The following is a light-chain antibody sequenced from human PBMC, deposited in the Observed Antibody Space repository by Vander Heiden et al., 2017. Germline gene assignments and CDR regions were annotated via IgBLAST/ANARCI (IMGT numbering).Light chain of an antibody. CDR2: AAS. CDR3: QQRSSWPLT. J-gene: IGKJ4*01. CDR1: QDIGGY. V-gene: IGKV3-11*01. Sequence: EFVLTQSPATLSLSPGERATLSCRASQDIGGYLAWYQQKPGQAPRVLIYAASNRATGIPSRFSGSGSGTDFTLTISSLEPEDFAVYYCQQRSSWPLTFGGGTKVEI.